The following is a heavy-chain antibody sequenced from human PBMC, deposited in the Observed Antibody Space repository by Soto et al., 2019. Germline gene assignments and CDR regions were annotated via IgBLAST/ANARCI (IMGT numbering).Heavy chain of an antibody. D-gene: IGHD6-6*01. CDR3: PRSSSTPASGDY. CDR2: VSAYNGER. Sequence: QVQLVQSGPEVRKPGASVKVSCKASGYTFTNYGINWVRQAPGQGLEWMGWVSAYNGERSYAQNVQDRITMTTDTSTSTAYMELRSLRSDDTAVYYCPRSSSTPASGDYWGQGTLVTVSS. V-gene: IGHV1-18*01. CDR1: GYTFTNYG. J-gene: IGHJ4*02.